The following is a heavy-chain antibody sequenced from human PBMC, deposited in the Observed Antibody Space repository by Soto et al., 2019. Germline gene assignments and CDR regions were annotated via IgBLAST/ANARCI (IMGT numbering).Heavy chain of an antibody. CDR2: IYPGDSDT. CDR1: GYSFTSYW. Sequence: GESLKISCKGYGYSFTSYWIGWVRQMPGKGLEWMGMIYPGDSDTRYSPSFQGQVTISADKSISTAYLQWSSLKASDTAMYYCARRGYDYVTHYYGMDVWGQGTTVTVSS. V-gene: IGHV5-51*01. D-gene: IGHD5-12*01. J-gene: IGHJ6*02. CDR3: ARRGYDYVTHYYGMDV.